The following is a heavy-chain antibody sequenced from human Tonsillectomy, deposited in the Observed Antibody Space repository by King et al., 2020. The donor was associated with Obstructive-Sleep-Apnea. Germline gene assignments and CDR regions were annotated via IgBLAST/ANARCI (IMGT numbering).Heavy chain of an antibody. J-gene: IGHJ4*02. D-gene: IGHD5-24*01. CDR2: INNNTWNP. V-gene: IGHV7-4-1*02. Sequence: QLVQSGSELKKPGASVKVSCKASGYTFHIYAMNWVRQAPGQGLEWVGWINNNTWNPTYAQGFTGRVFFSLDTPVSTAYLQISSLKAEDTAVYYCARELARWLQGSTGYWGQGTLVTVSS. CDR1: GYTFHIYA. CDR3: ARELARWLQGSTGY.